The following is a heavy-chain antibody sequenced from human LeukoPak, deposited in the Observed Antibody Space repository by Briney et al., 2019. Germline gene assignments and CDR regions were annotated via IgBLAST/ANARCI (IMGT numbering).Heavy chain of an antibody. D-gene: IGHD3-9*01. J-gene: IGHJ4*02. CDR2: ISGSGGST. CDR3: AKGGGYYDILTGYYNPLGY. V-gene: IGHV3-23*01. CDR1: GFTFSSYA. Sequence: GGSLRLSCAASGFTFSSYAMSWVRQAPGKGLEWVSAISGSGGSTYYADSVKGRFTISRDNSKNTLYLQMNSLRAEDTAVYYCAKGGGYYDILTGYYNPLGYWGQGTLVTVSS.